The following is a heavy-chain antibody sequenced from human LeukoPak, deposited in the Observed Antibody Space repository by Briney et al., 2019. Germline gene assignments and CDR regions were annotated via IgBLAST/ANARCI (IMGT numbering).Heavy chain of an antibody. CDR2: ISAYNGNT. CDR1: GYTFTSCG. Sequence: ASVKVSCKASGYTFTSCGISWVRQAPGQGLEWMGWISAYNGNTNYAQKLQGRVTMTTDTSTSTAYMELRSLRSDDTAVYYCARGEAVAGLDEAFDIWGQGTMVTVSS. D-gene: IGHD6-19*01. CDR3: ARGEAVAGLDEAFDI. J-gene: IGHJ3*02. V-gene: IGHV1-18*01.